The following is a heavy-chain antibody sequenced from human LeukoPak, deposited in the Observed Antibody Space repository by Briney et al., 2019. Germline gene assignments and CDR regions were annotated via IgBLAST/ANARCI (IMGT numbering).Heavy chain of an antibody. J-gene: IGHJ4*02. CDR3: ARRGSSGWYY. Sequence: SETLSLTCAVSGGSISSGGYSWSWIRQPPGKGLEWIGYIYYSVNTYYSPSLKSRVTISVDTSKNQFSLKLSSVTAADTAVYYCARRGSSGWYYWGQGTLVTVSS. CDR1: GGSISSGGYS. D-gene: IGHD6-19*01. CDR2: IYYSVNT. V-gene: IGHV4-30-4*07.